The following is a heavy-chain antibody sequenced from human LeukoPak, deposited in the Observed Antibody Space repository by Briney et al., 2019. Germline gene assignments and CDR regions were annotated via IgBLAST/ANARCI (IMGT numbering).Heavy chain of an antibody. CDR1: GVSISNSGHY. J-gene: IGHJ4*02. Sequence: SETLSLTCTVSGVSISNSGHYWSWIRQPPGKGLEWIGYVYQSGISYYRPSLKSRVTISTDRSNNQFSLKLRSVTAADTAFYYCAAVDTVADDSYYIDFWGQGTLVTVSS. D-gene: IGHD5-18*01. CDR2: VYQSGIS. CDR3: AAVDTVADDSYYIDF. V-gene: IGHV4-30-2*01.